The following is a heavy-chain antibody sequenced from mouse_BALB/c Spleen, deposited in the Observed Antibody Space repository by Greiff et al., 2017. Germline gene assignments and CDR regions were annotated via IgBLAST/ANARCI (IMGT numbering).Heavy chain of an antibody. CDR3: ARETGSSSYAMDY. D-gene: IGHD1-1*01. Sequence: VQVVESGPGLVAPSQSLSITCTVSGFSLTGYGVNWVRQPPGKGLEWLGMIWGDGSTDYNSALKSRLSISKDNSKSQVFLKMNSLQTDDTARYYCARETGSSSYAMDYWGQGTSVTVSS. CDR1: GFSLTGYG. CDR2: IWGDGST. J-gene: IGHJ4*01. V-gene: IGHV2-6-7*01.